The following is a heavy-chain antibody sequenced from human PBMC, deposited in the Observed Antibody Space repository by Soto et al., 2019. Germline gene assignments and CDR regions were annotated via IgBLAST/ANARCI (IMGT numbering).Heavy chain of an antibody. D-gene: IGHD3-9*01. CDR3: VSFRVYDILTRYYYYYGMDV. CDR2: IYYSGST. J-gene: IGHJ6*02. Sequence: PSETLSLTCTVSGGSISSYYWSWIRQPPGKGQEWIGYIYYSGSTHYNPYLKSRVTISVDTSKNQFSLKLSSVTAADTAVYFCVSFRVYDILTRYYYYYGMDVWGQGTTVTVSS. V-gene: IGHV4-59*08. CDR1: GGSISSYY.